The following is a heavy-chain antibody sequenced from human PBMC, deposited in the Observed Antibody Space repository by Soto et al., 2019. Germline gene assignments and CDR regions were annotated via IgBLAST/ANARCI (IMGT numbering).Heavy chain of an antibody. D-gene: IGHD2-15*01. Sequence: GGSLRLSCAASGFTFSSYAMSWVRQAPGKGLEWVSAISGSGGSTYYADSVKGRFTISRDNSKNTLYLQMNSLRAEDTAVDYCAKGGVVVVAATPEVYGMDVWGQGTTVTVSS. CDR1: GFTFSSYA. V-gene: IGHV3-23*01. CDR2: ISGSGGST. CDR3: AKGGVVVVAATPEVYGMDV. J-gene: IGHJ6*02.